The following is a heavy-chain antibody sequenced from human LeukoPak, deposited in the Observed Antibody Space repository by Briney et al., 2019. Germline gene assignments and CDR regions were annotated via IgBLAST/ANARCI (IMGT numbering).Heavy chain of an antibody. CDR1: GFIFSSYT. D-gene: IGHD6-13*01. Sequence: PGGSLRLSCEASGFIFSSYTMNWIRQAPGKGLEWVASINSGSTNTYYADSVKGRFTISRDDAKKSLYLQMTSLRVEDTSVYYCARDFLAAGDYWGQGTLVTVSS. CDR2: INSGSTNT. CDR3: ARDFLAAGDY. J-gene: IGHJ4*02. V-gene: IGHV3-21*01.